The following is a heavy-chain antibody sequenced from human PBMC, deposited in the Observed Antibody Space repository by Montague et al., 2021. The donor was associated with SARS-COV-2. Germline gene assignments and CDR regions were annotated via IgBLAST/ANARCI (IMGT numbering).Heavy chain of an antibody. J-gene: IGHJ4*02. V-gene: IGHV6-1*01. CDR3: ARTSASSDY. D-gene: IGHD1-26*01. Sequence: SEWYNDYAVSVKSRITINPDTSKNQISLQLNSVTPEDTAVYYCARTSASSDYWGQGTLVTVSS. CDR2: SEWYN.